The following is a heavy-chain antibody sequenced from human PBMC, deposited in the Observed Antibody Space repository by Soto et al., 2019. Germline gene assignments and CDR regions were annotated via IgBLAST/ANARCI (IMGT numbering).Heavy chain of an antibody. D-gene: IGHD2-15*01. CDR3: ARRIVILAADYGMDV. V-gene: IGHV1-46*01. CDR1: GYTFSSYY. Sequence: ASVKVSCKASGYTFSSYYMNWVRQAPGQGLEWLGIINPSGGYTTYAQRFLGRVTMTSDTSTSTVHMELGSLTSEDTAVYYCARRIVILAADYGMDVWGQGTTVTVSS. CDR2: INPSGGYT. J-gene: IGHJ6*02.